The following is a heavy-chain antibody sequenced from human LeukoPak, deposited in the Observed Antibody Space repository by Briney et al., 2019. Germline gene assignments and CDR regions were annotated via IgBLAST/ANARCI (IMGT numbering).Heavy chain of an antibody. J-gene: IGHJ3*02. CDR3: AKVVLLWFGELNDAFDI. D-gene: IGHD3-10*01. CDR1: GFTVSSNY. CDR2: IYSGGST. V-gene: IGHV3-53*01. Sequence: GGSLRLSCAASGFTVSSNYMSWVRQAPGKGLEWVSVIYSGGSTYYADSVKGRFTISRDNSKNTLYLQMNSLRAEDTAVYYCAKVVLLWFGELNDAFDIWGQGTMVTVSS.